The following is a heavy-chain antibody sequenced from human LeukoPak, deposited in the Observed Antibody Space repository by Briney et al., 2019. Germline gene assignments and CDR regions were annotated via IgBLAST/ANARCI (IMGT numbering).Heavy chain of an antibody. Sequence: PGGSLRLSCAASGFILSDYNMNWVRQAPGKGLEWVSFITISGTYITYADSVKGRFTISRDNAKNSLYLQMNSLRAEDTADCARDLSATARAYDYWGHGALVTVSS. V-gene: IGHV3-21*01. CDR1: GFILSDYN. D-gene: IGHD2-15*01. CDR3: ARDLSATARAYDY. CDR2: ITISGTYI. J-gene: IGHJ4*01.